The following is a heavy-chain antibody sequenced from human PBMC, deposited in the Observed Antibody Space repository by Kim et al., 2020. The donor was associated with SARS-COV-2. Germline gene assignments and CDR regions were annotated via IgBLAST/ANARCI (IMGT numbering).Heavy chain of an antibody. D-gene: IGHD3-22*01. V-gene: IGHV4-34*01. Sequence: NYNPSLKSRVTISVDTSKNQFSLKLSSVTAADTAVYYCARPSMTNYGMDVWGQGTTVTVSS. CDR3: ARPSMTNYGMDV. J-gene: IGHJ6*02.